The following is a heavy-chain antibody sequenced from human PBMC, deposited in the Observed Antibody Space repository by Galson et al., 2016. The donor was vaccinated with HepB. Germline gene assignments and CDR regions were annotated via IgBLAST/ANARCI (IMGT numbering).Heavy chain of an antibody. D-gene: IGHD3-3*01. CDR2: IYYSGSP. CDR3: AREVGLTIFGDVTRSSYYVNV. Sequence: LSLTCTVSGDSISIYSWSWIRQSPGKGLESIGYIYYSGSPHYNPSLKSRATIPLDTSKYQISLKLTSVTAADTAVYYCAREVGLTIFGDVTRSSYYVNVWGKGTTVTVSS. J-gene: IGHJ6*03. CDR1: GDSISIYS. V-gene: IGHV4-59*12.